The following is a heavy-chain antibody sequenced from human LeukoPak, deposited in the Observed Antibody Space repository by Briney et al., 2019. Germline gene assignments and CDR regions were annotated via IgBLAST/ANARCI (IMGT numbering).Heavy chain of an antibody. CDR2: IIPILGIA. CDR1: GGTFSSYA. D-gene: IGHD3-10*01. Sequence: SVKVSCKASGGTFSSYAISWVRQAPGQGLEWMGRIIPILGIANYAQKFQGRVTITADKSTSTAYMELSSLRSEDTAVYYCARTDYYGSGSYTDWGQGTLVTVSS. J-gene: IGHJ4*02. CDR3: ARTDYYGSGSYTD. V-gene: IGHV1-69*04.